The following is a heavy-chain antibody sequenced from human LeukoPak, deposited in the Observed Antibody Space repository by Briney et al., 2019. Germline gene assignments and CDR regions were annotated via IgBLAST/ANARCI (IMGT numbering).Heavy chain of an antibody. CDR1: GGSISSYY. D-gene: IGHD2-2*02. CDR3: AREVVPAAISGWYFDL. CDR2: IYYSGST. V-gene: IGHV4-59*01. Sequence: PSETLSLTCTVSGGSISSYYWSWIRQPPGKGLEWIGYIYYSGSTNYNPSLKSRVTISVDTSKNQFSLKLSSVTAADTAVYYCAREVVPAAISGWYFDLWGRGTLVTVSS. J-gene: IGHJ2*01.